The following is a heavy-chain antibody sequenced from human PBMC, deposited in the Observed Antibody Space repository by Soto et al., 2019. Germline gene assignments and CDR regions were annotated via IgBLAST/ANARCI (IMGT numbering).Heavy chain of an antibody. CDR3: ARVTIGSWGNYYGMDV. V-gene: IGHV4-59*01. CDR1: GGSISSYY. Sequence: SETLSLTCTVSGGSISSYYWSWIRQPPGKGLEWIGYIYYSGSTNYNPSLKSRVTISVDTSKNQFSLKLSSVTAADTAVYYCARVTIGSWGNYYGMDVWGQGTTVTVSS. CDR2: IYYSGST. D-gene: IGHD1-26*01. J-gene: IGHJ6*02.